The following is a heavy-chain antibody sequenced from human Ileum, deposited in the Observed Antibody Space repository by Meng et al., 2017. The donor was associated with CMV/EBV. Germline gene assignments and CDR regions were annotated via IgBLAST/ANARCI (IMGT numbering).Heavy chain of an antibody. CDR1: AYTFTGYY. CDR2: INPNSGGT. J-gene: IGHJ6*02. Sequence: ASLMVSCKASAYTFTGYYLHWLRQATGQGLEWMGWINPNSGGTNYAQKFQGRVTMTRDTSISTAYMELSRLRSDDTAVYYCARVRFLEWLVNGMDVWGQGTTVTVSS. CDR3: ARVRFLEWLVNGMDV. V-gene: IGHV1-2*02. D-gene: IGHD3-3*01.